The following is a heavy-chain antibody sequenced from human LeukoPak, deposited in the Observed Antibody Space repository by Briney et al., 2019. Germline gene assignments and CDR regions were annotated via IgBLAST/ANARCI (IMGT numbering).Heavy chain of an antibody. J-gene: IGHJ3*02. CDR3: ATLRDYLGAFDI. CDR1: GGSISSSGYY. D-gene: IGHD3-16*01. Sequence: SETLSLTCTVSGGSISSSGYYWGWIRQPPGKGLEWIGYIYYSGSTNYNPSLKSRVTISVDTSKSHFSLKLSSVTAADTAVYYCATLRDYLGAFDIWGQGTMVTVSS. CDR2: IYYSGST. V-gene: IGHV4-61*03.